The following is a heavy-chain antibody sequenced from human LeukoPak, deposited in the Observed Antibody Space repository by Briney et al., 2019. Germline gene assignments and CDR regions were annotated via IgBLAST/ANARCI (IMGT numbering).Heavy chain of an antibody. D-gene: IGHD5-18*01. CDR3: ARVYSYGYLRYFDY. CDR1: GYIFTGYY. V-gene: IGHV1-2*02. J-gene: IGHJ4*02. Sequence: ASVKVSCKASGYIFTGYYMHWVRQAPGQGLEWMGWINPNSGGTNYAQKFQGRVTMTRDTSISTAYMELSRLRSDDTAVYYCARVYSYGYLRYFDYWGQGTLVTVSS. CDR2: INPNSGGT.